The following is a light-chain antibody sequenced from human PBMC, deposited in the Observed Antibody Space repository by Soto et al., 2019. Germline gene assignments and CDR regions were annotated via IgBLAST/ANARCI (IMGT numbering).Light chain of an antibody. CDR1: QSVSSSY. Sequence: EIVLTQSPGTLSLSPGARATLSCRASQSVSSSYLAWYQHTPGQAPRLLIYGASSRATGTPDRFSGSGSGTDFTLTISRLEPEDFAVYYCHQYGSSPQTFGQGTQVEIK. CDR2: GAS. V-gene: IGKV3-20*01. J-gene: IGKJ1*01. CDR3: HQYGSSPQT.